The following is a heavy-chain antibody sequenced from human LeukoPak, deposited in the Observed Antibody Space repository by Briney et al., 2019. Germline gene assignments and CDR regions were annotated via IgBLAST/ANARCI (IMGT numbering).Heavy chain of an antibody. CDR3: ARHPSALYAFDI. CDR1: GGSISSYY. J-gene: IGHJ3*02. D-gene: IGHD3-3*01. V-gene: IGHV4-59*08. CDR2: IFYSGST. Sequence: TSETLSLTCTVSGGSISSYYWSWIRQPPGKELEWIGYIFYSGSTNYNPSLKSRVTISVDTSKNQFSLKLSSVTAADTAVYYCARHPSALYAFDIWGQGTMVTVSS.